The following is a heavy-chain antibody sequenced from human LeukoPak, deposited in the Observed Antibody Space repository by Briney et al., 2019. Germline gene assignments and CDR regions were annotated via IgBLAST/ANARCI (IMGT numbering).Heavy chain of an antibody. CDR2: IYYSGST. CDR3: ASGWWYFDS. J-gene: IGHJ4*02. CDR1: GGSISSYY. Sequence: SETLSLTCTVSGGSISSYYWTWIRQRPGKGLEWIGYIYYSGSTNYNPSLKSRVTMSVDTSKNQFSLKLSSVTAADTAVYYCASGWWYFDSWGQGTLVTVSS. V-gene: IGHV4-59*01. D-gene: IGHD6-19*01.